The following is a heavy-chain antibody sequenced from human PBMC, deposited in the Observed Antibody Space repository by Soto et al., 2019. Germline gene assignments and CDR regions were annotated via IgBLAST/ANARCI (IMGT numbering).Heavy chain of an antibody. D-gene: IGHD3-10*01. V-gene: IGHV3-23*01. CDR1: GFTFSSYA. CDR2: ISGSGGST. J-gene: IGHJ4*02. Sequence: EVQLLESGGNVVQPGGSLRLSCAASGFTFSSYALTWVRQAPGKGLEWISGISGSGGSTYYADSVKGRFTISRENSMHTLYLQMDSLSAEDTAIYYCARHHGGVLSHFHSWGQGTLVTVSS. CDR3: ARHHGGVLSHFHS.